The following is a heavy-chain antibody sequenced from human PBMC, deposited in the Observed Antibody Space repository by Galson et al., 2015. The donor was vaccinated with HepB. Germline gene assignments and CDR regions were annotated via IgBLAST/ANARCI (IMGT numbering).Heavy chain of an antibody. V-gene: IGHV3-21*01. CDR2: ISSSSSYI. J-gene: IGHJ3*02. CDR1: GFTFSSYS. D-gene: IGHD2-15*01. CDR3: ARDRGITCSGGSCYRDDAFDI. Sequence: SLRLSCAASGFTFSSYSMNWVRQAPGKGLEWVSSISSSSSYIYYADSVKGRFTISRDNAKNSLYLQMNSLRAEDTAVYYCARDRGITCSGGSCYRDDAFDIWGQGTMVTVSS.